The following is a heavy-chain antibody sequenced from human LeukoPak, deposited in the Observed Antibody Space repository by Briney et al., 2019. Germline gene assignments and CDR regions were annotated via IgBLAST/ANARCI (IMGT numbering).Heavy chain of an antibody. CDR1: GFTFSIYA. V-gene: IGHV3-30*04. CDR2: ISYDENDK. CDR3: ARRWSFDY. Sequence: PGGSLRLSCAASGFTFSIYAMHWVRQAPGKGLEWVAVISYDENDKYYADSVKGRFTISRDNSKNTLYLQMNSLRAEDTAVCYCARRWSFDYWGQGTLVTVSS. D-gene: IGHD6-13*01. J-gene: IGHJ4*02.